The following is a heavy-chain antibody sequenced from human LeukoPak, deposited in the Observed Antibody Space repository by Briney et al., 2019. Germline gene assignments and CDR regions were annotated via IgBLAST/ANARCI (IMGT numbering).Heavy chain of an antibody. J-gene: IGHJ6*03. CDR2: MNPNSGNT. D-gene: IGHD2-2*02. Sequence: ASVKVSCKASGYTFTSYDINWVRQATGQGLEWMGWMNPNSGNTGYAQKFQGRVTMTRNTSISTAYMELSSLRSEDTAVYYCARGSFTSCYTGCFFSYYYYYYMDVWGKGTTVTVSS. CDR1: GYTFTSYD. V-gene: IGHV1-8*01. CDR3: ARGSFTSCYTGCFFSYYYYYYMDV.